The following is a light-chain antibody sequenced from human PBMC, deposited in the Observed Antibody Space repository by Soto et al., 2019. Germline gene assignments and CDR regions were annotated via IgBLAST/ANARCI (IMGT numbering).Light chain of an antibody. J-gene: IGLJ3*02. V-gene: IGLV1-51*02. CDR1: SSNIGNNY. CDR3: GTWDSSLSAEV. CDR2: ENN. Sequence: QSVLTQPPSVSAAPGQKVTISCSGSSSNIGNNYVSWYQQLPGTAPKILIYENNKRPSGIPDRFSGSKSGTSATLGITGLQTGDEADYYCGTWDSSLSAEVFGGGTQLTVL.